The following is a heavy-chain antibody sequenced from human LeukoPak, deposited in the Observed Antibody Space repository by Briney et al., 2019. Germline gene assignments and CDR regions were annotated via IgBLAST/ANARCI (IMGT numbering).Heavy chain of an antibody. Sequence: PSETLSLTCTVSNDSISSGDYYWSWIRQPPGKGLEWIGYIYYSGSTYYNPSLKSRVTISVDTSKNQFSLKLSSVTAADTAVYYCARNRDGYNSFDYWGQGTLVTVSS. CDR1: NDSISSGDYY. CDR3: ARNRDGYNSFDY. V-gene: IGHV4-30-4*01. J-gene: IGHJ4*02. CDR2: IYYSGST. D-gene: IGHD5-24*01.